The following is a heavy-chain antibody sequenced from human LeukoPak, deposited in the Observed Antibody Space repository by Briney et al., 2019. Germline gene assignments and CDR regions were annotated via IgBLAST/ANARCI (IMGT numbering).Heavy chain of an antibody. CDR3: ARGATDTTRWFDP. V-gene: IGHV3-21*01. D-gene: IGHD1-7*01. Sequence: GGSLRLSCAASGFTFSTYSMTWVRQAPEKGLEWVSIISRTSESTFYADSVKGRFTISRDNAKNSLYLQMNGLRADDTATYYCARGATDTTRWFDPWGQGTLVTVSS. CDR2: ISRTSEST. CDR1: GFTFSTYS. J-gene: IGHJ5*02.